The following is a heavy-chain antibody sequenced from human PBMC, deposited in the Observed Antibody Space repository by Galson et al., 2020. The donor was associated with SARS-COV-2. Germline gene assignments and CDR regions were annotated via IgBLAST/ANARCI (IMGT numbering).Heavy chain of an antibody. CDR1: GGSFSDYY. D-gene: IGHD3-22*01. J-gene: IGHJ6*03. CDR3: ARSRQDVTTIVVAITAYYHYMDV. Sequence: SETLSLTCAVYGGSFSDYYWSWIRQSPGKGLEWIGEINHSGSTKSSPSLKSRVTIAVDTSKNQFSLKLTSMTAADTAFYYCARSRQDVTTIVVAITAYYHYMDVWSKGTPVTISS. CDR2: INHSGST. V-gene: IGHV4-34*01.